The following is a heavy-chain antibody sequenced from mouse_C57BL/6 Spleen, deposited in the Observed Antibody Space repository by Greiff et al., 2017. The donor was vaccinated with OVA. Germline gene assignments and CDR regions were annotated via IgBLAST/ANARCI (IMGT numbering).Heavy chain of an antibody. Sequence: QVQLQQPGAELVMPGASVKLSCKASGYTFTSYWMHWVKQRPGQGLEWIGEIDPSDSYTNYNQKFKGKSTLTVDKSSSTAYMQLSSLTSEDSAVYYCGRYRITTVVEGDAMDYWGQGTSVTVSS. CDR3: GRYRITTVVEGDAMDY. D-gene: IGHD1-1*01. CDR2: IDPSDSYT. J-gene: IGHJ4*01. CDR1: GYTFTSYW. V-gene: IGHV1-69*01.